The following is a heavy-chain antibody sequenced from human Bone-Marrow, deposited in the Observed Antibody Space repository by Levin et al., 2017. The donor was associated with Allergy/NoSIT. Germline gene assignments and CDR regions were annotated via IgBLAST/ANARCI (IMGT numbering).Heavy chain of an antibody. V-gene: IGHV4-59*01. Sequence: SETLSLTCTVSGGSISSYYWSWIRQSPGKGLEWIGYIDYTGTTTKTPSLRSRVTMSIDTSTNQFSLRLRSVTVADTAVYYCARQWFGELSHFNIWGPGTTVIVSS. D-gene: IGHD3-10*01. J-gene: IGHJ3*02. CDR3: ARQWFGELSHFNI. CDR1: GGSISSYY. CDR2: IDYTGTT.